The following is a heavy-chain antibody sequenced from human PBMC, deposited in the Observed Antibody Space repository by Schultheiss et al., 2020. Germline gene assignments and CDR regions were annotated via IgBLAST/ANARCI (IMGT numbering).Heavy chain of an antibody. CDR2: VHGDGTNT. V-gene: IGHV3-74*01. Sequence: GESLKISCAASGLSFSRTWMHWVRQTPGKGLVWVSRVHGDGTNTIYADSVRGRFTISRDNAKNTLYLEMNSLRAEDTAVYYCARDRGQGLIWGSYYGEGSYGMDVWGQGTTVTVSS. D-gene: IGHD1-26*01. CDR1: GLSFSRTW. CDR3: ARDRGQGLIWGSYYGEGSYGMDV. J-gene: IGHJ6*02.